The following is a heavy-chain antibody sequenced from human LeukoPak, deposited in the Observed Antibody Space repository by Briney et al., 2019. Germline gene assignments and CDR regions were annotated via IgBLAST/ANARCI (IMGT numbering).Heavy chain of an antibody. V-gene: IGHV4-4*07. Sequence: SETLSLTCTVSGGSISSYYWSWIRQPAGKGLEWIGRIYTSGSTNYNPSLKSRVTISVDTSKNQFSLKLSSVTAADTAVYYCARRWNYRHWFDPWGQGTLVTVSS. CDR2: IYTSGST. D-gene: IGHD3-16*02. CDR3: ARRWNYRHWFDP. J-gene: IGHJ5*02. CDR1: GGSISSYY.